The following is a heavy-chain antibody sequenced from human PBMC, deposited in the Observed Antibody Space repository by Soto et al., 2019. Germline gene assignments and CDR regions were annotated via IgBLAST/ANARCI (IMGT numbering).Heavy chain of an antibody. V-gene: IGHV3-74*01. CDR1: GFTFSSYW. D-gene: IGHD1-7*01. CDR2: IHNDGSTT. CDR3: ARDNWNSY. J-gene: IGHJ1*01. Sequence: EVQLVESGGGLVQPGGSVRLSCAASGFTFSSYWMHWVRQAPGKGLMWVSRIHNDGSTTRYADSVKGRFTNSSENAKNTLYLQMTSLRVEDKVVYYCARDNWNSYWGHGTLVTVSS.